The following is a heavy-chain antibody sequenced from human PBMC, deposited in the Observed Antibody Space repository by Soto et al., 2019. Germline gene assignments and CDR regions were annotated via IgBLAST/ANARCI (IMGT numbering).Heavy chain of an antibody. CDR2: TYPDESQT. J-gene: IGHJ6*02. V-gene: IGHV5-51*01. CDR3: ARLPYYDILTGYTLDYYYYYGMDV. CDR1: GYNFGTYW. D-gene: IGHD3-9*01. Sequence: GESLKISCKASGYNFGTYWIGWVRQISGKGLEWMGITYPDESQTLYGPAFQGQVTISVDKSISTVYLQWSSLKASDTAMYYCARLPYYDILTGYTLDYYYYYGMDVWGQGTTVTVSS.